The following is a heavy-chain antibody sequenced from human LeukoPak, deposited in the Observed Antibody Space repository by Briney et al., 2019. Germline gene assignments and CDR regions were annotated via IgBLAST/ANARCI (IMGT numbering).Heavy chain of an antibody. V-gene: IGHV1-69*04. CDR1: GYTFTSYD. Sequence: RRASVKVSCKASGYTFTSYDINWVRQATGQGLEWMGRIIPILGIANYAQKFQGRVTITADKSTSTAYMELSSLRSEDTAVYYCASELIVVVPAAIKGALGYWGQGTLVTVSS. D-gene: IGHD2-2*02. CDR2: IIPILGIA. CDR3: ASELIVVVPAAIKGALGY. J-gene: IGHJ4*02.